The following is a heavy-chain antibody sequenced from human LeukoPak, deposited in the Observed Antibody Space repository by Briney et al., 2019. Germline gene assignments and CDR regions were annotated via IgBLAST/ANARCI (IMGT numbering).Heavy chain of an antibody. Sequence: SETLSLTCTVSGGSISSYYWSWIRQPPGKGLEWIGYIYYSGSTNYNPSLKSRVTISVDTSKNQFSLKLSSVTAADTAVYYCASQFRSDSSSWSGYDYYDSSGYYLNWFDPWGQGTLVTVSS. CDR3: ASQFRSDSSSWSGYDYYDSSGYYLNWFDP. J-gene: IGHJ5*02. D-gene: IGHD3-22*01. CDR1: GGSISSYY. V-gene: IGHV4-59*01. CDR2: IYYSGST.